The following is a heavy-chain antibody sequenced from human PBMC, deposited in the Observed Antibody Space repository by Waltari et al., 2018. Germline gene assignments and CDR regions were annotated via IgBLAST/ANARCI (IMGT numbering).Heavy chain of an antibody. Sequence: QLQLQESGPGLVKPSETLSLSCNVSGASISAGSYYWGWIRQPPGTGLEWIGSIYPGVSDTRYSPSFQGQVTISADKSISTAYLQWSSLKASDTAMYYCARRDYGGITRFNRSPFDIWGQGTMVTVSS. CDR3: ARRDYGGITRFNRSPFDI. J-gene: IGHJ3*02. V-gene: IGHV4-39*07. CDR1: GASISAGSYY. CDR2: IYPGVSDT. D-gene: IGHD4-17*01.